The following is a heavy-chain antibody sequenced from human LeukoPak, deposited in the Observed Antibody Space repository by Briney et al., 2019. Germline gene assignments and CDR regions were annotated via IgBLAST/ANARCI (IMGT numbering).Heavy chain of an antibody. CDR2: IYSGGST. CDR3: ASEVHTNYYYYMDV. V-gene: IGHV3-53*01. J-gene: IGHJ6*03. D-gene: IGHD1-1*01. CDR1: GFTFSTYE. Sequence: GGSLRLSCAASGFTFSTYEMNWVRQAPGKGLEWVSVIYSGGSTYYADSVKGRFTISRDNSKNTLYLQMNSLRAEDTAVYYCASEVHTNYYYYMDVWGKGTTVTISS.